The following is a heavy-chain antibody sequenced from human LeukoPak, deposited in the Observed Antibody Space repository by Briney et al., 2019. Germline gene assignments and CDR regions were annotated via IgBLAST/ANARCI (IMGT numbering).Heavy chain of an antibody. V-gene: IGHV4-39*01. CDR3: ARHERILYYDFWSGSLD. D-gene: IGHD3-3*01. CDR2: IYYSGST. J-gene: IGHJ6*02. CDR1: GGSISSSSYY. Sequence: PSETLSLTCTVSGGSISSSSYYWGWIRQPPGKGLEWIGGIYYSGSTYYNPSLKSRVTISVDTSKNQFSLKLSSVTAADTAVYYCARHERILYYDFWSGSLDWGQGTTVTVSS.